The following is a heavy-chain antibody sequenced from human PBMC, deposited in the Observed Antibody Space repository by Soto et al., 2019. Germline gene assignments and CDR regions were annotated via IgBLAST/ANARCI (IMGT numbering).Heavy chain of an antibody. CDR3: ARHRVPSVYDPIPGCFDS. CDR2: MSYSGST. Sequence: QLQLQESGPGLVKPSETLSLTCTVSGSSLSSSSSYWGWIRQPPGKGLEWIGSMSYSGSTYHNPSLKSRVTLSVDTSQSRFSLKLTSVTAADTAVYYCARHRVPSVYDPIPGCFDSWGQGILVTASS. V-gene: IGHV4-39*01. D-gene: IGHD5-12*01. J-gene: IGHJ4*02. CDR1: GSSLSSSSSY.